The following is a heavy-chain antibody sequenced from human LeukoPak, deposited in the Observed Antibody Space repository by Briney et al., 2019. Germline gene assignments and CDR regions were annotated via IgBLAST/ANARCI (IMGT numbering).Heavy chain of an antibody. D-gene: IGHD6-6*01. CDR1: GFTFSDYW. V-gene: IGHV3-7*03. CDR3: ARDLSDSSSGY. Sequence: PGGSLRLPCAASGFTFSDYWMSWVRQAPGKGLKWVASINQEGTEKYYVDSLKGRFTISRDNAKNSVYLQMNSLRVEDTAVYYCARDLSDSSSGYWGQGTLVTVSS. CDR2: INQEGTEK. J-gene: IGHJ4*02.